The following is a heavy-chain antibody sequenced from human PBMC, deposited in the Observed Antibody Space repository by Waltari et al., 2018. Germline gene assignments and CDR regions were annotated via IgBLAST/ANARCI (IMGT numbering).Heavy chain of an antibody. Sequence: QVQLVPSGVEVKEPGASVKVSCTTSGYTFTTYAIQWVRQAPGQRLQWMGWIIPGNGNTKYSQNFQGRVTIARDTSASTAYMELSSLTSEDTAVYYCARDDLFDYWGQGTLVTVSS. V-gene: IGHV1-3*01. CDR2: IIPGNGNT. CDR1: GYTFTTYA. J-gene: IGHJ4*02. CDR3: ARDDLFDY.